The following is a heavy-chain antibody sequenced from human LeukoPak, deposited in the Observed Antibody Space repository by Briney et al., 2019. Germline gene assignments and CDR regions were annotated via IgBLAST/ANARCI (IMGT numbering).Heavy chain of an antibody. CDR3: ARDLGYYDSSGDYRGAEYFQH. J-gene: IGHJ1*01. V-gene: IGHV3-11*01. CDR2: TSSSGSTI. D-gene: IGHD3-22*01. Sequence: PGGSLRLSCEASGFTFSDYYMSWIRQAPGKGLEWVSYTSSSGSTIYYADSVKGRFTISRDNAKNSLYLQMNSLRAEDTAVYYCARDLGYYDSSGDYRGAEYFQHWGQGTLVTVSS. CDR1: GFTFSDYY.